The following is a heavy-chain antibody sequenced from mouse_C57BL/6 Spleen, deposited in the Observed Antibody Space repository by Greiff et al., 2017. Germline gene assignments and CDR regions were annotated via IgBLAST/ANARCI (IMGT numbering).Heavy chain of an antibody. Sequence: EVKVEESGGGLVQPGGSMKLSCAASGFTFSDAWMDWVRQSPEKGLEWVAEIRNKANNHATYYAESVKGRFTISRDDSKSSVYLQMYSLRAEDTGIYYCTGCGYYDYWYFDVWGTGTTVTVSS. CDR1: GFTFSDAW. D-gene: IGHD2-3*01. CDR2: IRNKANNHAT. V-gene: IGHV6-6*01. CDR3: TGCGYYDYWYFDV. J-gene: IGHJ1*03.